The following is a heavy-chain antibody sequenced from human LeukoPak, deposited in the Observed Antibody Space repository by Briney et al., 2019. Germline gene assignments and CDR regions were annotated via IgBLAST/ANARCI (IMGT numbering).Heavy chain of an antibody. V-gene: IGHV3-64D*06. CDR3: VKDGKTVRSWYGWIIRTYGYGLFVL. D-gene: IGHD6-13*01. Sequence: GGSLRLSCSASGFTFSSYAMHWVRQAPGKGVEHVSAISSNGGSTYYADSVKGRFTISRDNSKNTLYLQMSSLRVGDTAVYYCVKDGKTVRSWYGWIIRTYGYGLFVLRGQGNLVPVSS. CDR1: GFTFSSYA. CDR2: ISSNGGST. J-gene: IGHJ4*02.